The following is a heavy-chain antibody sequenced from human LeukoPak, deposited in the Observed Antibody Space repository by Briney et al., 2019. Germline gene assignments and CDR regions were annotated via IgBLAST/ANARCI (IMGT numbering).Heavy chain of an antibody. CDR3: ARDEGLYYDPPYDAFDI. CDR2: ILYDGSNK. CDR1: GFTFSSYA. Sequence: GGSLRLSCAASGFTFSSYAMHWVRQAPGKGLEWVAVILYDGSNKYYADSVKGRFTISRDNSKNTLYLQMNSLRAEDTAVYYCARDEGLYYDPPYDAFDIWGQGTMVTVSS. D-gene: IGHD3-22*01. V-gene: IGHV3-30-3*01. J-gene: IGHJ3*02.